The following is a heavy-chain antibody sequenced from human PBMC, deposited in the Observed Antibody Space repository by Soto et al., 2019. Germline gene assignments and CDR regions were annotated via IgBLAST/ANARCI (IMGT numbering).Heavy chain of an antibody. V-gene: IGHV3-43*01. CDR2: VSWDSDNR. D-gene: IGHD3-3*01. Sequence: WGSLRISCASSVFTFDDYTMDWVRQRPGKGLEWVSLVSWDSDNRIYADSVKGRFTISRDNINNSLFLQMNSLRAEDTAVYLCVKGASAAGFVFDFWGLGTMVTVSS. CDR3: VKGASAAGFVFDF. CDR1: VFTFDDYT. J-gene: IGHJ3*01.